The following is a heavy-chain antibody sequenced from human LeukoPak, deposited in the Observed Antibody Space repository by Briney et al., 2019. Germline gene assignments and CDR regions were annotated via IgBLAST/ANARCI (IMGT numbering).Heavy chain of an antibody. J-gene: IGHJ4*02. Sequence: GGFMILSCAASGFTFSSYVLSWVRQAPGKGLEWVSAISGSGGSTYYADSVKGRFTISRDNSKNTLYLQMNSLRAEDTAVYYCAKPVAAGDYWGQGTLVTVSS. CDR2: ISGSGGST. D-gene: IGHD5-12*01. CDR1: GFTFSSYV. CDR3: AKPVAAGDY. V-gene: IGHV3-23*01.